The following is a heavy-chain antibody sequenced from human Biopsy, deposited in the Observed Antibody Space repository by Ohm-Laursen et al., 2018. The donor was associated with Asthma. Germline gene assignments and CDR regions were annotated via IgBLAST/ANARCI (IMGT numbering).Heavy chain of an antibody. Sequence: TQTLTLTSSFSGFSLSSSGANVNWIRQPPGTALEWLARIDWEEDKFYSTSLRTRLTISKGSSEDQVVLTMTNMGPVDTATYYCTRHNDYWGPGILVTVSS. CDR3: TRHNDY. D-gene: IGHD1-14*01. V-gene: IGHV2-70*04. CDR2: IDWEEDK. J-gene: IGHJ4*02. CDR1: GFSLSSSGAN.